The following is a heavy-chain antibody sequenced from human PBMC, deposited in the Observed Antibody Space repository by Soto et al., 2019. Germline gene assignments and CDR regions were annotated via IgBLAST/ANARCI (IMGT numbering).Heavy chain of an antibody. CDR1: GYSISSGYY. CDR3: ARDKRVTMIGGWFDP. CDR2: IYHSGKT. V-gene: IGHV4-38-2*02. D-gene: IGHD3-22*01. Sequence: SETLSLTCVVSGYSISSGYYCAWVRQPPGKELEWIGSIYHSGKTYYKPSLRSRVTVSVDTSKNQFSMKLISVTAADTAVYYCARDKRVTMIGGWFDPWGQGTLVTVSS. J-gene: IGHJ5*02.